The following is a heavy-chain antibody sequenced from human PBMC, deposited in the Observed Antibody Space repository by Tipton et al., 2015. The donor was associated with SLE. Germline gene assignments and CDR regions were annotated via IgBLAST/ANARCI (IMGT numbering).Heavy chain of an antibody. CDR2: INAGTGNT. CDR1: GYTFTSYA. CDR3: ARERRIAAAGYFDY. D-gene: IGHD6-13*01. V-gene: IGHV1-3*01. Sequence: QVQLVQSGAEVKKPGASVKVSCKASGYTFTSYAMHWVRQAPGQRLEWMGWINAGTGNTKYSQKFQGVVTITRDTSASTAYMELGSLRSEDTDVYYCARERRIAAAGYFDYCGQGTRVTAAS. J-gene: IGHJ4*01.